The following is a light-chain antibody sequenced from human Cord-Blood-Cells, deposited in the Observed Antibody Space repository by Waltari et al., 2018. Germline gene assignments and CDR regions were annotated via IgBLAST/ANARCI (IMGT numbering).Light chain of an antibody. J-gene: IGLJ2*01. CDR2: DVS. CDR1: SSDVGGYNY. Sequence: QSALTQPASVSGSPGQSITISCTGTSSDVGGYNYVPWYQQHPGKAPKLMIYDVSNRPSGVSNRFSGSKSGNTASLTISGLQAEDEADYCCSSYTSSSTLVFGGGTKLTVL. V-gene: IGLV2-14*01. CDR3: SSYTSSSTLV.